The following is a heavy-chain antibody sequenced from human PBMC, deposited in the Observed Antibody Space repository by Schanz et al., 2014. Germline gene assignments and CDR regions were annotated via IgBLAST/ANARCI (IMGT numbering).Heavy chain of an antibody. J-gene: IGHJ4*02. D-gene: IGHD6-13*01. CDR3: VKIGYTHWSLDD. CDR1: GFTFSSYR. V-gene: IGHV3-74*02. Sequence: EVQLVESGGGLVQPGGSLRLSCAASGFTFSSYRMSWVRQAPGKGLVWVSRTSHDGSFTTFADSVKGRFTISRDDAKNSHYLQMNSLRVEDTAVFYCVKIGYTHWSLDDWGQGILVTVSS. CDR2: TSHDGSFT.